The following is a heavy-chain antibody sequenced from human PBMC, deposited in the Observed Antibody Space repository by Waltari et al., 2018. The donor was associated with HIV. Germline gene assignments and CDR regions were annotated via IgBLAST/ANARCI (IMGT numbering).Heavy chain of an antibody. CDR3: TRALAY. D-gene: IGHD3-16*01. V-gene: IGHV3-73*02. J-gene: IGHJ4*02. Sequence: EVQLVESGGGLVPPGGSLRVSCAASGFTFSASAIHWVRQASGKGLEWVGRIRSRGNRYATAYGASVKGRFTVSRDDSKNTAYLQMNNLKTEDTAVYYCTRALAYWGQGTLVTVS. CDR2: IRSRGNRYAT. CDR1: GFTFSASA.